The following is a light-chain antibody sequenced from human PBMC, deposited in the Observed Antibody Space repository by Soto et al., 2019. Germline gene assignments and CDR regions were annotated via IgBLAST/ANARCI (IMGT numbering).Light chain of an antibody. Sequence: EVGLTQSPGTLSLSPGERTTLSCRASQSVSSSYLAWYQQKPGQAPRLLIYGASSRATGIPDRFSGSGSGTDFTLTISRLEPEDFAVYYCQQYCSSPLTFGQGTKVDI. J-gene: IGKJ1*01. CDR1: QSVSSSY. CDR2: GAS. V-gene: IGKV3-20*01. CDR3: QQYCSSPLT.